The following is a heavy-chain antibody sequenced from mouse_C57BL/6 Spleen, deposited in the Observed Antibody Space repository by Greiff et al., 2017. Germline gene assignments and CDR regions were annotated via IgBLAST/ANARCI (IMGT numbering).Heavy chain of an antibody. CDR3: IPYGNYAMDY. D-gene: IGHD2-1*01. V-gene: IGHV14-4*01. CDR2: IDPENGDT. J-gene: IGHJ4*01. Sequence: EVKLMESGAELVRPGASVKLSCTASGFNIKDDYMHWVKQRPEQGLEWIGWIDPENGDTEYASKFQGKATITADTSSNTAYLQLSSLTSEDTAVYYCIPYGNYAMDYWGQGTSVTVSS. CDR1: GFNIKDDY.